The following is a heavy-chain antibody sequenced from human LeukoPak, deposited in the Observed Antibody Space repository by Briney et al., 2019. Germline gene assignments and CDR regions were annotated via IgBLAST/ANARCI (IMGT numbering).Heavy chain of an antibody. Sequence: GGSLRLSCAASGFTFTTYVIHWVRQAPGKGLEWVAVISQTGRIETYADSVQGRFTVSRDNSNNMAYLQMNSLKTEDTAFYYCARDRAVALPTYYYYMDVWGKGTTVTVSS. CDR1: GFTFTTYV. V-gene: IGHV3-30*04. CDR3: ARDRAVALPTYYYYMDV. J-gene: IGHJ6*03. D-gene: IGHD2-15*01. CDR2: ISQTGRIE.